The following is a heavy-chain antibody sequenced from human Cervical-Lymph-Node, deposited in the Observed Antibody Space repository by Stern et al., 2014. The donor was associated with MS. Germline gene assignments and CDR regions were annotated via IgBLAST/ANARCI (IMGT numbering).Heavy chain of an antibody. CDR1: GYTFTSYG. CDR3: ARVRPVVTGSPFDY. CDR2: TTAYNGNS. J-gene: IGHJ4*02. Sequence: QVQLVQSGAEVKKPGASVKVSCKASGYTFTSYGISWVRQAPGQGLEWMGWTTAYNGNSSDAQKLQGRVTMTTDTSTSTAYMELRSLRSDDTAVYYCARVRPVVTGSPFDYWGQGTLVTVSS. V-gene: IGHV1-18*01. D-gene: IGHD4-23*01.